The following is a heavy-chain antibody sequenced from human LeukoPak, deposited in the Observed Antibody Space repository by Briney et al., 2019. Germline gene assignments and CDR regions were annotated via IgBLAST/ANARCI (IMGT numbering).Heavy chain of an antibody. V-gene: IGHV3-7*01. CDR3: ARVGPWVNPDYYYYMDV. CDR1: GFTFSSYW. CDR2: IKQDGSEK. Sequence: GGSLRLSCAASGFTFSSYWMSWVRQAPGKGLEWVANIKQDGSEKYYVDSVKGRFTIPRDNAKNSLYLQMNSLRAEDTAVYYCARVGPWVNPDYYYYMDVWGKGATVTVSS. D-gene: IGHD1-14*01. J-gene: IGHJ6*03.